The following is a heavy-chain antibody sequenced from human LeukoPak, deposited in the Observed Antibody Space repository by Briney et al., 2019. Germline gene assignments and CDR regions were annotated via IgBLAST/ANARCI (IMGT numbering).Heavy chain of an antibody. CDR2: INHSGST. J-gene: IGHJ5*02. D-gene: IGHD3-3*01. Sequence: SETLSLTCAVYGGSFSGHYWSWIRQPPGKGLEWIGEINHSGSTNYNPSLKSRVTISVDTSKNQFSLKLSSVTAADTAVYYCARRTYYDFWSGPSRGFDPWGQGTLVTVSS. CDR3: ARRTYYDFWSGPSRGFDP. V-gene: IGHV4-34*01. CDR1: GGSFSGHY.